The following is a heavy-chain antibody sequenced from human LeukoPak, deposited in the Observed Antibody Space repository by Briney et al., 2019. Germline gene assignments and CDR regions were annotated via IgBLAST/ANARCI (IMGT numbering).Heavy chain of an antibody. J-gene: IGHJ4*02. D-gene: IGHD2/OR15-2a*01. CDR3: SIAHFRDY. Sequence: GSLRLSCAVSGFTFTTYAMTGVRQAPGRGLEWVSAISGSGTSTYYADSVKGRFTISTDHSKNTLYLQINSLRAEDTAIYYCSIAHFRDYWGQGTLVTVSS. CDR1: GFTFTTYA. V-gene: IGHV3-23*01. CDR2: ISGSGTST.